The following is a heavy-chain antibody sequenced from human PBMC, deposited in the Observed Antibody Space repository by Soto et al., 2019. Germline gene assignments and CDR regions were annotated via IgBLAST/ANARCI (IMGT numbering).Heavy chain of an antibody. CDR1: GFTFSTYS. Sequence: EVQLVESGGGLVKPGGSLRLSCAASGFTFSTYSMNWVRQAPGKGLEWVSSINEDSSYIYYAGSVRGRFTISRDNAEDSLYLHMYILRVEDTAVYYCVRDFGQYFRTGYMDVWGDGATVTVSS. J-gene: IGHJ6*03. CDR3: VRDFGQYFRTGYMDV. V-gene: IGHV3-21*02. D-gene: IGHD3-3*01. CDR2: INEDSSYI.